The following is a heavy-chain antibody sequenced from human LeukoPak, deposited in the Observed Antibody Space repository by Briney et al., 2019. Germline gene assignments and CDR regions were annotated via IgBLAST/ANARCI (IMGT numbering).Heavy chain of an antibody. D-gene: IGHD1-14*01. CDR1: GFTFGGYG. V-gene: IGHV3-33*01. Sequence: PGGSLRLSCAGSGFTFGGYGMHWFRQTPGKGLEWEAVIAYDGSRAFYADSVKGRFTISRDNSKNTMSVQMDDLRAEDTAVYYCTRYNNDHFDYWGQGTLVTVSS. J-gene: IGHJ4*02. CDR3: TRYNNDHFDY. CDR2: IAYDGSRA.